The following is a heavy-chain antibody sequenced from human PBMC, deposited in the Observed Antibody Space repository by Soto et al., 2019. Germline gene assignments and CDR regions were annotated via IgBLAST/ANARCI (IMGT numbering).Heavy chain of an antibody. V-gene: IGHV5-51*01. CDR2: IYPGDSDT. CDR3: ARARAARFFLLSVRVLGAFDI. CDR1: GYSFTSYW. D-gene: IGHD6-6*01. Sequence: EVQLVQSGAEVKKPGESLKISCKGSGYSFTSYWIGWVRQMPGKGLEWMGIIYPGDSDTRYSPSFQGQVTISADKSISTAYLQWSSLKASDTAMYYCARARAARFFLLSVRVLGAFDIWGQGTMVTVSS. J-gene: IGHJ3*02.